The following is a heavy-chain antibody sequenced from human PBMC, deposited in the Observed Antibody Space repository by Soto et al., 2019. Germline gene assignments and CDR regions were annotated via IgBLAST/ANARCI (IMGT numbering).Heavy chain of an antibody. Sequence: PGGSLRLSCAASGFTLSSYAMSWVRQAPGKGLEWVSAISGGGSDTYYADSVKGRFTISRDTSKNTVYLQMNSLTAADTAIYYCAKSFGPGSFFEYWGQGTQVTVSS. CDR3: AKSFGPGSFFEY. CDR1: GFTLSSYA. J-gene: IGHJ4*02. D-gene: IGHD3-10*01. CDR2: ISGGGSDT. V-gene: IGHV3-23*01.